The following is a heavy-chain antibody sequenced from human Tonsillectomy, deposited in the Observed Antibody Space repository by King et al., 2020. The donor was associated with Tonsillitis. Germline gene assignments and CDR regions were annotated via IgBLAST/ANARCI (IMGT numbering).Heavy chain of an antibody. CDR3: AITMVRGGMVYYYMDV. CDR1: GGTLSSYT. CDR2: IIPIFGTA. J-gene: IGHJ6*03. V-gene: IGHV1-69*01. D-gene: IGHD3-10*01. Sequence: VQLVESGAEVKKPGSSVTVSCTASGGTLSSYTINWVRQAPGQGLEWMGEIIPIFGTANYAQKFQGRVTITADESTSTAYMELSSLTSEDTAVYYCAITMVRGGMVYYYMDV.